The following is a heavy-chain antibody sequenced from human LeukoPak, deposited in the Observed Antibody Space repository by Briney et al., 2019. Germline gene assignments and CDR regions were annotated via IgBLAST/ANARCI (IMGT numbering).Heavy chain of an antibody. D-gene: IGHD2-15*01. CDR3: ARGLRYCSGGSCYSWYYYGMDV. V-gene: IGHV3-21*01. J-gene: IGHJ6*02. CDR2: ISSSSSYI. Sequence: GRSLRLSCAASGFTFSSYSMNWVRQAPGKGLEWVSSISSSSSYIYYADSVKGRFTISRDNAKNSLYLQMNSLRAEDTAVYYCARGLRYCSGGSCYSWYYYGMDVWGQGTTVTVSS. CDR1: GFTFSSYS.